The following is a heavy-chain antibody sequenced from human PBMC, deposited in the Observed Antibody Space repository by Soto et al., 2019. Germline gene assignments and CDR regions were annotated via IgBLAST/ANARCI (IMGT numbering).Heavy chain of an antibody. Sequence: PSHTLXLTCAICWYIFSVNIASVNFIMQSPSRGLEWLGRTYYRSMWYNDYAVSVKSRITVTPDTSKNQFSLHLNSVTPEDTAVYYCAREFTYYVSSESYIDYWGQGALVTVSS. CDR3: AREFTYYVSSESYIDY. CDR2: TYYRSMWYN. D-gene: IGHD3-16*01. V-gene: IGHV6-1*01. J-gene: IGHJ4*02. CDR1: WYIFSVNIAS.